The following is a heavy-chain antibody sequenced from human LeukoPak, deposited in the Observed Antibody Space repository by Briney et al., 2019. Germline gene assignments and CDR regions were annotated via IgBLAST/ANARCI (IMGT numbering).Heavy chain of an antibody. CDR1: GFTFSSYG. CDR3: ARDVGVTTLGDAFDI. J-gene: IGHJ3*02. D-gene: IGHD1-1*01. V-gene: IGHV3-33*01. Sequence: GGSLRLPCAASGFTFSSYGMHWVRQAPGKGLEWVAVIWYDGSNKYYADSVKGRFTISRDNSKNTLYLQMNSLRAEDTAVYYCARDVGVTTLGDAFDIWGQGTMVTVSS. CDR2: IWYDGSNK.